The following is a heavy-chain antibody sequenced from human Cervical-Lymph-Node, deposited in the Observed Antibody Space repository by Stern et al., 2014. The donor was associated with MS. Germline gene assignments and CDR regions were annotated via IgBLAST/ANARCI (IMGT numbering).Heavy chain of an antibody. Sequence: LQLQESGPGLVKPSETLSLTCRVSGGSVSAYYWSWIRQAPGKGLEWIGYIYHSGSTTYNPSFTSRLTMSIDTSKNQFSLRLSSVTAADTAVYYCTRGGARYYGMDAWGQGTTVTVSS. D-gene: IGHD3-10*01. J-gene: IGHJ6*02. V-gene: IGHV4-59*02. CDR2: IYHSGST. CDR3: TRGGARYYGMDA. CDR1: GGSVSAYY.